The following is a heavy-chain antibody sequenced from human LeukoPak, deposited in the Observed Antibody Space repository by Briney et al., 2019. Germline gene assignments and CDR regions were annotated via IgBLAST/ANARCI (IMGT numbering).Heavy chain of an antibody. D-gene: IGHD6-19*01. CDR2: ISSSSSYI. J-gene: IGHJ4*02. V-gene: IGHV3-21*01. CDR1: GFTFSSYS. CDR3: ASRIAVAGTAPDY. Sequence: GGSLRLSCAASGFTFSSYSMNWVRQAPGKGLEWVSSISSSSSYIYYADSVKGRFTISRDNAKNSLYLQMNSLRAEDTAVYYCASRIAVAGTAPDYWGQGTLVTVSS.